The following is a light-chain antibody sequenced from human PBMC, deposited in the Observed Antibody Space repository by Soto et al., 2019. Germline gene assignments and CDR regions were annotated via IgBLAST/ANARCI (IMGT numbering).Light chain of an antibody. Sequence: QSVLTQPPSASGSPGQSVTISCTGTSGDVGGYNYVSWYQQHPGKAPKLMIYEVSKRPSGVPDRFSGSKSGNTASLTVSGLQAEDEADYYCSSYAGSNNLVVFGTGTKVTVL. J-gene: IGLJ1*01. CDR1: SGDVGGYNY. CDR3: SSYAGSNNLVV. V-gene: IGLV2-8*01. CDR2: EVS.